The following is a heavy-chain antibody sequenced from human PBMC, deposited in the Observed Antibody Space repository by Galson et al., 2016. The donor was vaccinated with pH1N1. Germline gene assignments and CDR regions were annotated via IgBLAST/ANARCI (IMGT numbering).Heavy chain of an antibody. J-gene: IGHJ3*02. CDR3: AKANSWNFGAFDI. CDR2: IRFDENNN. CDR1: GFNFSTYG. D-gene: IGHD1-7*01. V-gene: IGHV3-30*02. Sequence: SLRLSCAASGFNFSTYGMHWVRQAPGKGLEWVAFIRFDENNNYYADSVKGRFTISRDNSKNTLYLQMNSLRAEDTALYFCAKANSWNFGAFDIWGQGTMVTVSS.